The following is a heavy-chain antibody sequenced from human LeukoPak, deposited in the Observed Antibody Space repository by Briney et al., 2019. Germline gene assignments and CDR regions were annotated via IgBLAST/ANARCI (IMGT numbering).Heavy chain of an antibody. CDR3: ARPEKYGGYDFDY. Sequence: SVNVSCKASRGTFSSYAISWVRQAPGQGLEWMGGIIPIFGTANYAQKFRGRVTITADESTSTAYMELSSLRSEDTAVYYCARPEKYGGYDFDYWGQGTLVTVST. CDR2: IIPIFGTA. CDR1: RGTFSSYA. D-gene: IGHD5-12*01. V-gene: IGHV1-69*01. J-gene: IGHJ4*02.